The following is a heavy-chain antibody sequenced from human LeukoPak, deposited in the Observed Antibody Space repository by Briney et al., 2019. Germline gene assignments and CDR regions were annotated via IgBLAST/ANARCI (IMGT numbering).Heavy chain of an antibody. D-gene: IGHD3-22*01. J-gene: IGHJ4*02. V-gene: IGHV3-23*01. CDR3: AKAPYYYDTSGYFFRNFDY. Sequence: GGSLRLSCAASGFTFYRYAMSWVRQAAGKGLEWVSSISGNGGSIYYADSVKGRFTISRDDSKNTVYLQMNSLRAEDTALYFCAKAPYYYDTSGYFFRNFDYWGQGTLVTVSS. CDR1: GFTFYRYA. CDR2: ISGNGGSI.